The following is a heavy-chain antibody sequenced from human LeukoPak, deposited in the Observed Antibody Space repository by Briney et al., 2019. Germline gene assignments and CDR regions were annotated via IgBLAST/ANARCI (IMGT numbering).Heavy chain of an antibody. CDR3: ARLGYEGYCSGGSCYDWFDP. CDR1: GGSISSYY. V-gene: IGHV4-59*01. D-gene: IGHD2-15*01. CDR2: IYYSGST. Sequence: SETLSLTCTVSGGSISSYYWSWIRQPPGKGLGWIGYIYYSGSTNYNPSLKSRVTISVDTSKNQFSLKLSSVTAADTAVYYCARLGYEGYCSGGSCYDWFDPWGQGTLVTVSS. J-gene: IGHJ5*02.